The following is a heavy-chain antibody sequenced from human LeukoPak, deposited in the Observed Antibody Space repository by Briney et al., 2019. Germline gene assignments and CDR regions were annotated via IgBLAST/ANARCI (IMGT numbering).Heavy chain of an antibody. Sequence: GGSLRLSCAASGFTFSSYAMHWVRQAPGKGLEWVAVISYDGSNKYYADSVKGRFTISRDNSKNTLYLQMNSLRAEDTAVYYCARDQYGDYVPFDYWGQGTLVTVSS. J-gene: IGHJ4*02. V-gene: IGHV3-30-3*01. CDR3: ARDQYGDYVPFDY. CDR2: ISYDGSNK. D-gene: IGHD4-17*01. CDR1: GFTFSSYA.